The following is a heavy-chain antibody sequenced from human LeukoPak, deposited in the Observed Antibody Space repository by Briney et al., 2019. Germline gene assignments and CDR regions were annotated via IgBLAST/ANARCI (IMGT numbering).Heavy chain of an antibody. Sequence: PGRSLRLSCAASGFTFSSFAMHWVRQAPGKGLEWVADIWYNGSNKYYAESVKGRFTISRDNSKNTLYLQMSSLRAEDTALYYCAKHMRGGTAEQYFQHWGQGTLVTVSS. J-gene: IGHJ1*01. CDR1: GFTFSSFA. V-gene: IGHV3-33*06. CDR3: AKHMRGGTAEQYFQH. D-gene: IGHD4-11*01. CDR2: IWYNGSNK.